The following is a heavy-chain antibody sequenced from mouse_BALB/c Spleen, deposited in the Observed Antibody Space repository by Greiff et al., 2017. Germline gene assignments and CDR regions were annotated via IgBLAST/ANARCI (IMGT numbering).Heavy chain of an antibody. D-gene: IGHD2-4*01. J-gene: IGHJ4*01. Sequence: DVKLVESGGGLVKPGGSLKLSCAASGFTFSSYAMSWVRQTPEKRLEWVATISSGGSYTYYPDSVKGRFTISRDNAKNTLYLQMSSLRSEDTAMYYCARHTEGLRLDAMDYWGQGTSVTVSS. V-gene: IGHV5-9-3*01. CDR1: GFTFSSYA. CDR3: ARHTEGLRLDAMDY. CDR2: ISSGGSYT.